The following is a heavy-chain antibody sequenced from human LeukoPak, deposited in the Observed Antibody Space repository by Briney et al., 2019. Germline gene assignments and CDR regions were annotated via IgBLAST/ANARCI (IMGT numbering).Heavy chain of an antibody. V-gene: IGHV4-59*01. CDR2: IYYSGST. CDR1: GGSISSYY. Sequence: SETLSLTCTVSGGSISSYYWSWIRQPPGKGLEWIGYIYYSGSTNYKPSLKSRVTISVDTSKNQFSLKLSSVTAADTAVYYCARSSSSAPGRWGQGTLVTVSS. D-gene: IGHD6-6*01. CDR3: ARSSSSAPGR. J-gene: IGHJ4*02.